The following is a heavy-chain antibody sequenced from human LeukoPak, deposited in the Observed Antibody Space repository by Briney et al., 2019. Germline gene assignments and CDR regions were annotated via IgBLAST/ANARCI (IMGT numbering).Heavy chain of an antibody. D-gene: IGHD2-2*02. CDR3: ASLYCSSTSCYTEHSGYVNDY. CDR1: GGTFSSYA. J-gene: IGHJ4*02. V-gene: IGHV1-69*13. Sequence: GASVKVSCKASGGTFSSYAISWVRQAPGQGLEWMGGIIPIFGTANYAQKFQGRVTITADESTSTAYMELSSLRSEDTAVYYCASLYCSSTSCYTEHSGYVNDYWGQGTLVTVSS. CDR2: IIPIFGTA.